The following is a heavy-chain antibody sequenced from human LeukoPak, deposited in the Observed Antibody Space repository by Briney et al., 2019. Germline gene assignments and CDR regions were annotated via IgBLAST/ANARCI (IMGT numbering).Heavy chain of an antibody. J-gene: IGHJ4*02. CDR1: GGTFSSYA. CDR3: ARTARDSSSWFV. CDR2: IIPIFGTA. Sequence: ASVKVSCKASGGTFSSYAISWVRQAPGEGLEWMGGIIPIFGTANYAQKFQGRVTITTDESTSTAYMELSSLRSEVTAVYYCARTARDSSSWFVWGQGTLVTVSS. V-gene: IGHV1-69*05. D-gene: IGHD6-13*01.